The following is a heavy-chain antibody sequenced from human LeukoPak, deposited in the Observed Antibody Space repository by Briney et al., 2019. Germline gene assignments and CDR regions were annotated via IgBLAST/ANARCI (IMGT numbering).Heavy chain of an antibody. CDR1: GFTFSSYG. V-gene: IGHV3-30*03. D-gene: IGHD6-13*01. CDR3: ASLPFRIAAAGTRVANDY. CDR2: ISYDGSNK. J-gene: IGHJ4*02. Sequence: GGSLRLSCAASGFTFSSYGMHWVRQAPGKGLEWVAVISYDGSNKYYADSVKGRFTISRDNSKNTLYLQMNSLRAEDTAVYYCASLPFRIAAAGTRVANDYWGQGTLVTVSS.